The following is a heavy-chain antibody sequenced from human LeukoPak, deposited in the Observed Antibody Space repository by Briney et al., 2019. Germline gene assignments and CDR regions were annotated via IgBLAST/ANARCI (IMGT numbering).Heavy chain of an antibody. CDR2: ISSSSSYI. CDR3: ARRLAAAGTDAFDI. V-gene: IGHV3-21*01. D-gene: IGHD6-13*01. CDR1: GFTSRRYS. Sequence: GGSLRLSCAASGFTSRRYSMNWVRQAPGKGLEWVSSISSSSSYIYYADSVKGRFTISRVNAKNSLYLQMNSLRAEDTAVYYCARRLAAAGTDAFDIWGQGTMVTVSS. J-gene: IGHJ3*02.